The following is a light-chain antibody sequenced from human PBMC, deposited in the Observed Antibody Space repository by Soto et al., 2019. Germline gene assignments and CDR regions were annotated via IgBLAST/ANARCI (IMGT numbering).Light chain of an antibody. V-gene: IGLV2-14*01. CDR2: EVS. Sequence: QSALTQPASVSGSPGQSITISCTGTSSDVGGYNYVSWYQQHPGKAPKLMIYEVSNRPSGVSNRFSASKSGNTASLTISGLQAEDEADYYCSSYTTSNTYVFGTGTRSPS. J-gene: IGLJ1*01. CDR1: SSDVGGYNY. CDR3: SSYTTSNTYV.